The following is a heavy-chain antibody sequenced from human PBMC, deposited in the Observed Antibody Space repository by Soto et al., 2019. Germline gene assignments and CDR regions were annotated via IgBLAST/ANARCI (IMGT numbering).Heavy chain of an antibody. D-gene: IGHD5-18*01. Sequence: QVQLVESGGGVVQPGSSLRLSCVTFGYTFRNHGIHWVRQPPGKGLEWVAVIWWDGSKQYYLDSVKGRFTISRDDSKNTLYLQMNSLKVEHTAVYFCARDIGMTAPDLDYWGQGTTVTVSS. V-gene: IGHV3-33*01. CDR3: ARDIGMTAPDLDY. J-gene: IGHJ4*02. CDR1: GYTFRNHG. CDR2: IWWDGSKQ.